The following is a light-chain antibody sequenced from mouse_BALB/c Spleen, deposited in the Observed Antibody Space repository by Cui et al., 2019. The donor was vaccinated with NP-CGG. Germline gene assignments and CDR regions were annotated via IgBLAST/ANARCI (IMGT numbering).Light chain of an antibody. Sequence: QAVLTQEFCTTTSPGETVTLTCRSSTGAVTTNNYANWVQEKPDHLFTGLIGGTNNRAPGVPARFSGYLIGDKAALTITGAQTEDEAIYFCALWYSNHWVFGGGSKLTVL. CDR3: ALWYSNHWV. CDR2: GTN. V-gene: IGLV1*01. J-gene: IGLJ1*01. CDR1: TGAVTTNNY.